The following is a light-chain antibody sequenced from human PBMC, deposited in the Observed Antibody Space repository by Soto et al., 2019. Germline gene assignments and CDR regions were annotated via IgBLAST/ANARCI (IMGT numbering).Light chain of an antibody. Sequence: QAVVTQSPSASASLGASVKLTCTLSSGHSNYAIAWHQQQSEKGPRYLMKLNSDGSHSKGDGIPYRFSGSSSGAERYLTIASLQSEDEADYYCQTGGSGIVVFGGGTKLTVL. CDR1: SGHSNYA. J-gene: IGLJ2*01. CDR3: QTGGSGIVV. V-gene: IGLV4-69*01. CDR2: LNSDGSH.